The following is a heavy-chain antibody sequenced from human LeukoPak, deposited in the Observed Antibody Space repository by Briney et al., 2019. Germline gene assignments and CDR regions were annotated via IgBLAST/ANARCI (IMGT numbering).Heavy chain of an antibody. J-gene: IGHJ4*02. CDR1: GGSISGHY. Sequence: PSETLSLMCTVSGGSISGHYWNWIRQPAGRGLEWIGRIYSSGNTNYNPSFEGRVIMSMDASKSQFSLKVTSVTAADTAVYYCARGDGYNWGNFDYWGQGTLVTVSS. D-gene: IGHD5-24*01. CDR3: ARGDGYNWGNFDY. CDR2: IYSSGNT. V-gene: IGHV4-4*07.